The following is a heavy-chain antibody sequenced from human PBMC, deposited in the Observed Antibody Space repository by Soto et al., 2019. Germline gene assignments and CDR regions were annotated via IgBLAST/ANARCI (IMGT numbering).Heavy chain of an antibody. D-gene: IGHD4-17*01. CDR1: GYTFRSYG. CDR2: ISPYKGNT. V-gene: IGHV1-18*01. Sequence: QVQLVQSGPEVKKPGDSVKVSCKASGYTFRSYGFTWVRQAPGQGLEWMGWISPYKGNTNYAQKFQGRVTMTTDTSTSKAYMELRSLRSDDTAVYYCARSTVTTGVSAFDIWGQGTMVTVSS. CDR3: ARSTVTTGVSAFDI. J-gene: IGHJ3*02.